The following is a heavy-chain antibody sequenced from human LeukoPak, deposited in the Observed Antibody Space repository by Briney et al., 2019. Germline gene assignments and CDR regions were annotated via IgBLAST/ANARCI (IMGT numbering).Heavy chain of an antibody. J-gene: IGHJ5*02. V-gene: IGHV1-2*02. CDR3: ARDGGESYDYGEHNWFDP. CDR2: INPNSGGT. CDR1: GYTFTGYY. D-gene: IGHD4-17*01. Sequence: ASVTVSFKASGYTFTGYYMHWVRQAPGQGLEWMGWINPNSGGTNYAQKFQGRVTMTRDTSISTAYMEPSRLRSDDTAVYYCARDGGESYDYGEHNWFDPWGQGTLVTVSS.